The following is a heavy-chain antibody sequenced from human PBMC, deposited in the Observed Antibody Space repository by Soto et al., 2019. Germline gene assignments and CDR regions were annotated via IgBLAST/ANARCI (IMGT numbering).Heavy chain of an antibody. CDR1: GYTFTSYY. CDR3: ASVVIAAAGTVGEYFQH. CDR2: INPSGGST. D-gene: IGHD6-13*01. J-gene: IGHJ1*01. Sequence: QVQLVQSGAEVKKPGASVKVSCKASGYTFTSYYMHWVRQAPGQGLEWMGIINPSGGSTSYAQKFQGRVTMTRDTSTSTVYMELSSLRSEDTAVYYCASVVIAAAGTVGEYFQHWGQGTLVTVSS. V-gene: IGHV1-46*03.